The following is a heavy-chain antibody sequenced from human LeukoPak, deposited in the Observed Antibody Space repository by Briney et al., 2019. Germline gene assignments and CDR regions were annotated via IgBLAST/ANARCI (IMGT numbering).Heavy chain of an antibody. CDR3: ARGPLFAP. Sequence: GGSLRLSCAASGFTFMTYSMNWVRQAPGRGLEWVSSISGSSNDIHYADSVKGRFTISRDNTKNSLYLQMNSLRAEDTAVYYCARGPLFAPWGQGTLVTVSS. CDR2: ISGSSNDI. J-gene: IGHJ5*02. CDR1: GFTFMTYS. V-gene: IGHV3-21*01.